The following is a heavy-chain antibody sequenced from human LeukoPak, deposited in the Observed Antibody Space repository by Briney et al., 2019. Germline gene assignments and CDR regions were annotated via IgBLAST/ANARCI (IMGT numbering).Heavy chain of an antibody. V-gene: IGHV4-34*01. D-gene: IGHD3-9*01. CDR1: GGSFSGYY. J-gene: IGHJ3*02. Sequence: PSETLSLTCAVYGGSFSGYYWSWIHQPPGKGLEWIGEINHSGSTNYNPSLKSRVTISVDTSKNQFSLKLSSVTAADTAVYYCARLGNVFDWSRIDRDAFDIWGQGTMVTVSS. CDR3: ARLGNVFDWSRIDRDAFDI. CDR2: INHSGST.